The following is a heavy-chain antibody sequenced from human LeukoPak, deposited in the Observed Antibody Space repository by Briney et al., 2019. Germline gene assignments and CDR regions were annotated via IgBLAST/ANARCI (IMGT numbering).Heavy chain of an antibody. J-gene: IGHJ4*02. CDR3: ARSAAAYYYGSGSAFDY. Sequence: ETLSLTCAVYGGSFSGYYWSWVRQAPGKGLEWVANIKQDGSEKYYVDSVKGRFTISRDNAKNSLYLQMNSLRAEDTAVYYCARSAAAYYYGSGSAFDYWGQGTLVTVSS. CDR2: IKQDGSEK. D-gene: IGHD3-10*01. V-gene: IGHV3-7*01. CDR1: GGSFSGYY.